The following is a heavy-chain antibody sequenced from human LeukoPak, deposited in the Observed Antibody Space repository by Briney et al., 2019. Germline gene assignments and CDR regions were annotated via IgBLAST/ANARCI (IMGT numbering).Heavy chain of an antibody. CDR3: ARAGSTRGLHYDFWSRTDPFMDV. CDR1: GFTFSSYW. D-gene: IGHD3-3*01. J-gene: IGHJ6*02. Sequence: PGGSLRLSCAASGFTFSSYWMHWVRQAPGKGLVWVSRINSDGSSTSYADSVKGRFTISRDNAKNTLYLQMNSLRAEDTAVYYCARAGSTRGLHYDFWSRTDPFMDVWGQGTTVTVSS. CDR2: INSDGSST. V-gene: IGHV3-74*01.